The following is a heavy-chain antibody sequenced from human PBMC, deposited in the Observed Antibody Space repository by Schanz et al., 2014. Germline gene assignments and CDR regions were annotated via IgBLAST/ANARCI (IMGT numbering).Heavy chain of an antibody. J-gene: IGHJ4*02. CDR1: GFTFSDYY. CDR2: ISGSSIHK. V-gene: IGHV3-11*05. D-gene: IGHD6-13*01. Sequence: PGGSLRLSCAASGFTFSDYYMAWIRQAPGKGLEWVSHISGSSIHKNYADSVKGRFSISRDNGETSVYLQINSLRVEDTAVYYCARDGVDAAAGGNYWGQGTLVTVSS. CDR3: ARDGVDAAAGGNY.